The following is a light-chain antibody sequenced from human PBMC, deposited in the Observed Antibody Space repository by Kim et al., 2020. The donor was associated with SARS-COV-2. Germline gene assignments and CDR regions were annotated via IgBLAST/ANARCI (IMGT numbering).Light chain of an antibody. Sequence: IVLTQSPGTLSLSPGEGATLSCRASQSVGTYLAWYQQKRGQAPRLLVYGASSRATGIPDRFSGSGSGTDFTLTISRLGPEDFAVYYCQQYGSSITFGQGTRLEIK. J-gene: IGKJ5*01. CDR3: QQYGSSIT. V-gene: IGKV3-20*01. CDR2: GAS. CDR1: QSVGTY.